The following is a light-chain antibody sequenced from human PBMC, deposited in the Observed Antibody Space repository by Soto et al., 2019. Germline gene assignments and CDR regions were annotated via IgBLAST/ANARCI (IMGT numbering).Light chain of an antibody. J-gene: IGLJ1*01. CDR2: EVS. V-gene: IGLV2-14*01. CDR3: SSFSSSSTFDV. Sequence: QSVLTQPASVSGSAEQSITISCTGTSSDIGGYNYVSWYQQHPGKAPKLMIFEVSNRPSGVSNRFSGSKSGNTASLTISGLQADDEAGYFCSSFSSSSTFDVFGTGTKVTVL. CDR1: SSDIGGYNY.